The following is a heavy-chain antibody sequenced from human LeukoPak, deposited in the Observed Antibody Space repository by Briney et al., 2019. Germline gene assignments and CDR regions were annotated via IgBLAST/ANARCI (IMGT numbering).Heavy chain of an antibody. Sequence: SETLSLTCAVYGGSFSGYYWSWIRQPPGKGLEWIGEINHSGSTNYNPSLKSRVTISVDTPKNQFSLKLSSVTAADTAVYYCARVDGPNSFDYWGQGTLVTVSS. CDR3: ARVDGPNSFDY. D-gene: IGHD3/OR15-3a*01. J-gene: IGHJ4*02. V-gene: IGHV4-34*01. CDR1: GGSFSGYY. CDR2: INHSGST.